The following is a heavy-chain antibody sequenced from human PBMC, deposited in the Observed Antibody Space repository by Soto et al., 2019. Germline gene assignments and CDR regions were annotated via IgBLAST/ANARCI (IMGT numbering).Heavy chain of an antibody. CDR1: GGSISSSSYY. D-gene: IGHD6-19*01. Sequence: QLQLQESGPGLVKPSETLSLTCTVSGGSISSSSYYWGWIRQPPGKGLEWIGSIYYRGSTYYNPSLKSRVNISVDTSKNQFSLKLSSVAAADTGVYFWARQGAVGGLIVYWGQGTLVTVSS. CDR3: ARQGAVGGLIVY. CDR2: IYYRGST. V-gene: IGHV4-39*01. J-gene: IGHJ4*02.